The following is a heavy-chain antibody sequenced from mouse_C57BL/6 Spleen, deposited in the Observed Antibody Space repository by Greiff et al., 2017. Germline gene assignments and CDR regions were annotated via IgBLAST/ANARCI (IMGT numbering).Heavy chain of an antibody. D-gene: IGHD2-5*01. CDR2: INPSTGGT. CDR1: GYSFTGYY. Sequence: VQLKQSGPELVKPGASVKISCKASGYSFTGYYMNWVKQSPEKSLEWIGEINPSTGGTTYNQKFKAKATLTVDKSSSTAYMQLKSLTSEDSAVYYCARFSNYDYAMDYWGQGTSVTVSS. CDR3: ARFSNYDYAMDY. V-gene: IGHV1-42*01. J-gene: IGHJ4*01.